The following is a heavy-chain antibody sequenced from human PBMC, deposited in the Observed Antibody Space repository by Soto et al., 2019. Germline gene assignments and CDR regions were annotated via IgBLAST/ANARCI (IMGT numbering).Heavy chain of an antibody. V-gene: IGHV3-48*03. J-gene: IGHJ5*02. D-gene: IGHD1-26*01. CDR1: GFTFSYYA. Sequence: VQLAESGGGVVQPGGSLRLSCVGSGFTFSYYAMNWVRQAPGKGLERVAVISHTDRLTHYPDSVKGRFTISRDNAKNSRYLEMTSLRVEDTGVYYWATATGRASADLWGQGTRVTVSS. CDR2: ISHTDRLT. CDR3: ATATGRASADL.